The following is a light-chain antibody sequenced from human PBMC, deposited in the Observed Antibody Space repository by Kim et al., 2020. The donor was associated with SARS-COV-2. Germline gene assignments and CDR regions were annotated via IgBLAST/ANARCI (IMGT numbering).Light chain of an antibody. Sequence: ASVGDRRTITCRASQSISSYLNWYQQKPGKAPKLLIYAASSLQSGVPSRFSGSGSGTDFTLTISSLQPEDFATYYCQQSYSTPRTFGQGTKVDIK. CDR2: AAS. V-gene: IGKV1-39*01. J-gene: IGKJ1*01. CDR3: QQSYSTPRT. CDR1: QSISSY.